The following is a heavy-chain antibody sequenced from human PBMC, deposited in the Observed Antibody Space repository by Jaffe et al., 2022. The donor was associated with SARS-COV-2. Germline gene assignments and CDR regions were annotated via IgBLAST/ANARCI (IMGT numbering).Heavy chain of an antibody. CDR3: TRRSPLGNGWFDP. Sequence: EVQLVESGGGLVQPGGSLKLSCAASGFTFSGSAMHWVRQASGKGLEWVGRIRSKANSYATAYAASVKGRFTISRDDSKNTAYLQMNSLKTEDTAVYYCTRRSPLGNGWFDPWGQGTLVTVSS. J-gene: IGHJ5*02. CDR1: GFTFSGSA. V-gene: IGHV3-73*01. CDR2: IRSKANSYAT.